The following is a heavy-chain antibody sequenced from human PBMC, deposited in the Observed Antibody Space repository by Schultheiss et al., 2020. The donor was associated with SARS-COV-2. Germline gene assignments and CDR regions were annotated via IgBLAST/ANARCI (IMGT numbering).Heavy chain of an antibody. V-gene: IGHV4-34*01. J-gene: IGHJ4*02. CDR2: IYYSGST. D-gene: IGHD3-22*01. Sequence: SQTLSLTCAVYGGSFSGYYWSWIRQPPGKGLEWIGSIYYSGSTYYNPSLKSRVTISVDTSKNQFSLKLSSVTAADTAVYYCARILTYYYDSSGYYFDYWGQGTLVTVSS. CDR3: ARILTYYYDSSGYYFDY. CDR1: GGSFSGYY.